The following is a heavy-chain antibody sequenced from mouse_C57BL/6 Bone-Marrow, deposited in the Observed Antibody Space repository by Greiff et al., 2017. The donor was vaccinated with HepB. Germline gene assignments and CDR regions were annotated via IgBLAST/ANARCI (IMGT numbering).Heavy chain of an antibody. J-gene: IGHJ3*01. CDR1: GFTFSSYG. Sequence: DVKLVESGGDLVKPGGSLKLSCAASGFTFSSYGMSWVRQTPDKRLEWVATISSGGSYTYYPDSVKGRFTISRDNAKNTLYLQMSSLKSEDTAMYYCARRGYYGSSHCFAYWGQGTLVTVS. CDR2: ISSGGSYT. V-gene: IGHV5-6*02. D-gene: IGHD1-1*01. CDR3: ARRGYYGSSHCFAY.